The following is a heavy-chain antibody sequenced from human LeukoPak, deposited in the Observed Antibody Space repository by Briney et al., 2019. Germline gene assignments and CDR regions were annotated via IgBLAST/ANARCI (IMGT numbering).Heavy chain of an antibody. CDR2: ISSSSSTI. Sequence: GGSLRLSCAASGFTFSSYSMNWVRQAPGKGLEWVSYISSSSSTIYYADSVRGRFTISRDNAKNSLYLQMNSLRDEDTAVYYCAGIAAAGTYYYYYGMDVWGQGTTVTVSS. J-gene: IGHJ6*02. CDR1: GFTFSSYS. CDR3: AGIAAAGTYYYYYGMDV. V-gene: IGHV3-48*02. D-gene: IGHD6-13*01.